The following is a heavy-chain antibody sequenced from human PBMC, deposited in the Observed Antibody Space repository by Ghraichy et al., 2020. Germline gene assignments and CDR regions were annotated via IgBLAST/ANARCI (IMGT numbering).Heavy chain of an antibody. CDR2: MNPSNGNT. CDR1: GYTFINYG. Sequence: ASVKVSCKASGYTFINYGINWVRQAAGQGLEWMAWMNPSNGNTGFAQKFQGRVTLTRDTSISTAYMELNSLRSDDTAVYYCARAFSDNAHMIKYWGQGTLVTVSS. V-gene: IGHV1-8*01. CDR3: ARAFSDNAHMIKY. D-gene: IGHD3-16*01. J-gene: IGHJ4*02.